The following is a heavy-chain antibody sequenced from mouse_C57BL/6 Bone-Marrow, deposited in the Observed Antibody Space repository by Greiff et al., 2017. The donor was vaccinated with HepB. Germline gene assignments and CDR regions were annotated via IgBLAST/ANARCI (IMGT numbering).Heavy chain of an antibody. D-gene: IGHD1-2*01. V-gene: IGHV1-63*01. J-gene: IGHJ4*01. CDR2: IYPGGGYT. CDR3: ARLRPVAVYAMDD. Sequence: QVQLQQSGAELVRPGTSVKMSCKASGYTFTNYWIGWAKQRPGHGLEWIGDIYPGGGYTNYNEKFKGKATLTADKSSSTAYMQFSSLTSEDSAIYYCARLRPVAVYAMDDWGQGTSVTVSS. CDR1: GYTFTNYW.